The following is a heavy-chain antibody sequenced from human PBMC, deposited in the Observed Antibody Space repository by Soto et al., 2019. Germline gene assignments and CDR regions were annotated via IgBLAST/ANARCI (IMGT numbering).Heavy chain of an antibody. CDR3: AMDLYGGSSRFDY. D-gene: IGHD2-15*01. CDR1: GFTFSNNG. J-gene: IGHJ4*02. V-gene: IGHV3-30*03. CDR2: ISSDGSKK. Sequence: QVQLVESGGGVVQPGRSLRISCVASGFTFSNNGIHWVRQAPGKGLEWVAVISSDGSKKYYADSVKGRFTISRDNSKNTLYLQMNSLRAEDTAVYSCAMDLYGGSSRFDYWGQGTLVTVSS.